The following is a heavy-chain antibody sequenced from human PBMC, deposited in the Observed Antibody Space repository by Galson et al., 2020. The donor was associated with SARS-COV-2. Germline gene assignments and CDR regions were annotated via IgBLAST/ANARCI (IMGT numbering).Heavy chain of an antibody. CDR1: GGSFSGYY. Sequence: QCINAESQASETLSLTCAVYGGSFSGYYWSWIRQPPGKGLEWIGEINHSGSTNYNPSLKSRVTISVDTSKNQFSLKLSSVTAADTAVYYCARGPITMVRGVRTYYYYYGMDVWGQGTTVTVSS. V-gene: IGHV4-34*01. CDR2: INHSGST. D-gene: IGHD3-10*01. CDR3: ARGPITMVRGVRTYYYYYGMDV. J-gene: IGHJ6*02.